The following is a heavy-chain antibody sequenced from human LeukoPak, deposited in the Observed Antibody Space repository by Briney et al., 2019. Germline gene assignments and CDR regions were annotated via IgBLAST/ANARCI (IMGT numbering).Heavy chain of an antibody. V-gene: IGHV3-7*01. Sequence: GGSLRLSCATSGFTFSNYWMSWVRRAPGKGLEWVANIKQDGSDKYYVDSVKGRFTISRDNAKNSLYLQMNTLRAGDTAVYYCARGQGLGTTNGGYYFAYWGQGSLVIVSS. CDR2: IKQDGSDK. CDR3: ARGQGLGTTNGGYYFAY. CDR1: GFTFSNYW. J-gene: IGHJ4*02. D-gene: IGHD1-26*01.